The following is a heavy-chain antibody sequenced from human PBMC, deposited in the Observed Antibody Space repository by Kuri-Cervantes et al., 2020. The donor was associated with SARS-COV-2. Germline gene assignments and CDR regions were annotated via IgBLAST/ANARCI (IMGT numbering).Heavy chain of an antibody. Sequence: ASVKVSCKVSGYTLTELSMHWLRQAPGKGLEWMGGFDPEDGETIYAQKFQGRVTMTRNTSISTAYMELSSLRSEDTAVYYCAREYYYDSSGWYSWFDPWGQGTLVTVSS. CDR2: FDPEDGET. J-gene: IGHJ5*02. D-gene: IGHD3-22*01. CDR1: GYTLTELS. V-gene: IGHV1-24*01. CDR3: AREYYYDSSGWYSWFDP.